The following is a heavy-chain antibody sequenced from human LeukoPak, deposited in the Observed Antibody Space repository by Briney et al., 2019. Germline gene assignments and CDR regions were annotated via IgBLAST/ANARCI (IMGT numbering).Heavy chain of an antibody. CDR3: ARVGDSSGWHRRVEPLGFDY. J-gene: IGHJ4*02. CDR1: GYTFTSYD. D-gene: IGHD6-19*01. V-gene: IGHV1-8*03. CDR2: MNPNSGNA. Sequence: ASVKVSCKASGYTFTSYDINWVRQATGQGLEWMGWMNPNSGNAGYAQKFQGRVTITRNTSISTAYMELSSLRSEDTAVYYCARVGDSSGWHRRVEPLGFDYWGQGTLVTVSS.